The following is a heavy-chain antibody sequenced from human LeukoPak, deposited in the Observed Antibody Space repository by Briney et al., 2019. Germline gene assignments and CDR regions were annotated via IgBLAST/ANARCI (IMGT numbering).Heavy chain of an antibody. CDR2: ISSSSSYI. CDR1: GFTFSSYS. V-gene: IGHV3-21*01. J-gene: IGHJ4*02. Sequence: PGGSLRLSCAASGFTFSSYSMNWVRQAPGKGLEWVSSISSSSSYIYYADSVKGRFTISRDNAKNSLYLQMNSLRAEDTAVYYCARDGSGRYWYPFDYWGQGTLVTVSS. D-gene: IGHD1-26*01. CDR3: ARDGSGRYWYPFDY.